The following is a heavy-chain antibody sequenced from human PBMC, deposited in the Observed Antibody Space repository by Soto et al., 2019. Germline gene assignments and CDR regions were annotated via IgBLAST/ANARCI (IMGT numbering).Heavy chain of an antibody. CDR2: FSLSGTT. CDR1: GASITGSFF. J-gene: IGHJ4*02. CDR3: ARGMTPPGAPAWYYFDS. D-gene: IGHD2-8*02. Sequence: ETLSLTCTVSGASITGSFFWSWIRQPAGKGLEWIGRFSLSGTTNYNPSLRSRVTMSADVSKNHFSLRLTSVTAADTALYYCARGMTPPGAPAWYYFDSWGQGTLVTVSS. V-gene: IGHV4-4*07.